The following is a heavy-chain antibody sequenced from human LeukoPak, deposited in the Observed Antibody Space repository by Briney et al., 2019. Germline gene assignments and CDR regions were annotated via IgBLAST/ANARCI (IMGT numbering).Heavy chain of an antibody. D-gene: IGHD6-13*01. CDR3: AGRQQLGRKYDAFDI. J-gene: IGHJ3*02. V-gene: IGHV4-39*01. CDR1: GGSINDRSYY. Sequence: PSETLSLTCTVSGGSINDRSYYWGWIRQPPGKGLEWIGTIYYTGITYYNPSLKSRVTISVDTSKTQFSLKVTSVTAADTAVYYCAGRQQLGRKYDAFDIWGQGTLVTVSS. CDR2: IYYTGIT.